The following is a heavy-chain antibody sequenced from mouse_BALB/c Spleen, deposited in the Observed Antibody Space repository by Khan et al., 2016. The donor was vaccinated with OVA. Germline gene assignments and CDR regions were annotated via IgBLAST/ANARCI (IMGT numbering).Heavy chain of an antibody. CDR2: ISSGGDYT. CDR3: ESHLRESFAY. Sequence: VQLVESGGDLVKPGGSLKLSCAASGFTFSNYGMSWVRQTPDKRLEWVATISSGGDYTYYPDSVKGRFTISRYNAKNTLYLQMSSLKSEDTAMYYCESHLRESFAYWGQGTLVTVSA. V-gene: IGHV5-6*01. CDR1: GFTFSNYG. J-gene: IGHJ3*01.